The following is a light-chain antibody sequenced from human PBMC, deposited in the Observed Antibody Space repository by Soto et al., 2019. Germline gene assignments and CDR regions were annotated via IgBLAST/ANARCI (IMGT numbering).Light chain of an antibody. CDR3: TSWTTSTTMI. Sequence: QSALTQPASVSGSPGQSIPLSCTGTSSDIGAYNFVSWYQQLPGKAPKLMLYDVNIRPSGVSNRFSGSKSGNTASLTISGLQAEDEADYYCTSWTTSTTMIFGGGTKLTVL. V-gene: IGLV2-14*03. CDR1: SSDIGAYNF. J-gene: IGLJ2*01. CDR2: DVN.